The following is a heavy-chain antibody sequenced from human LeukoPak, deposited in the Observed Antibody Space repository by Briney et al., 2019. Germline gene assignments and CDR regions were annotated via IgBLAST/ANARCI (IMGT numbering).Heavy chain of an antibody. CDR1: GYTFTSYG. Sequence: SVKVSCKASGYTFTSYGISWVRQAPGQGLEWMGGIIPIFGTANYAQKFQGRVTITTDESTSTAYMELSSPRSEDTAVYYCARVRHYCSSTSCYWFDPWGQGTLVAVSS. J-gene: IGHJ5*02. D-gene: IGHD2-2*01. CDR3: ARVRHYCSSTSCYWFDP. V-gene: IGHV1-69*05. CDR2: IIPIFGTA.